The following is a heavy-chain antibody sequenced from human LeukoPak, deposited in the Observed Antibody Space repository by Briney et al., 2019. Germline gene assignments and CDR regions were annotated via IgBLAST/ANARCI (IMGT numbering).Heavy chain of an antibody. CDR2: INSDGSSR. CDR3: ASASSHRIAAGGDY. D-gene: IGHD6-13*01. V-gene: IGHV3-74*01. Sequence: GGSLRLSCAASGFTFSNCWMHWVRQAPGKGLVWVSRINSDGSSRNYADSVKGRFTISRDNAKNTLYLQMNSLRAEDTAVYYCASASSHRIAAGGDYWGQGTLVTVSS. J-gene: IGHJ4*02. CDR1: GFTFSNCW.